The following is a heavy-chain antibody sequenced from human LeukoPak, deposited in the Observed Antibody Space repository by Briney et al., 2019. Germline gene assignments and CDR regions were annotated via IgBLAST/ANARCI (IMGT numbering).Heavy chain of an antibody. CDR3: AKDRLGAMMYFDF. CDR1: GFTFSSYA. Sequence: GGSLRLSCAASGFTFSSYAMHWVRQAPGKGLEYVSAISSNGGSTYYANSVKGRFTISRDNSKNTLYLQVNSLRVEDTAVYYCAKDRLGAMMYFDFWGQGTLVTVSS. J-gene: IGHJ4*02. V-gene: IGHV3-64*01. D-gene: IGHD1-26*01. CDR2: ISSNGGST.